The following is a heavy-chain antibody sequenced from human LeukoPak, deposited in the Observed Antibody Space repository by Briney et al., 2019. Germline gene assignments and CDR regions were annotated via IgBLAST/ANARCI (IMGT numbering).Heavy chain of an antibody. CDR1: AFTFSSYW. D-gene: IGHD3-16*01. CDR3: ASQSYARFDP. V-gene: IGHV3-7*01. J-gene: IGHJ5*02. Sequence: GGSLRLSCAASAFTFSSYWMSWVRQAPGKGLEWVANIKQDGSEKYYVDSVKGRFTISGDNARNSLFLQMNSLRVEDTAVYYCASQSYARFDPWGQGTLVTVSS. CDR2: IKQDGSEK.